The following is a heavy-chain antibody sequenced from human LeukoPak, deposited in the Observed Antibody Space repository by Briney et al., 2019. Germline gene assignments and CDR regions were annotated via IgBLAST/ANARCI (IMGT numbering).Heavy chain of an antibody. V-gene: IGHV1-3*01. CDR3: ARSLFDIVVVPAAIPSDY. CDR1: GYTFTSYA. D-gene: IGHD2-2*02. J-gene: IGHJ4*02. Sequence: ASVKVSCKASGYTFTSYAMHWVRRAPGQRLEWMGWINAGNGNTKYSQKFQGRVTITRDTSASTAYMELSSLRSEDTAVYYCARSLFDIVVVPAAIPSDYWGQGTLVTVSS. CDR2: INAGNGNT.